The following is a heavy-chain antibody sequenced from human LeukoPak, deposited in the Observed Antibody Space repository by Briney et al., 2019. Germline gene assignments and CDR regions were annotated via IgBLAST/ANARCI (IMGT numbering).Heavy chain of an antibody. CDR3: ARRIAVAGTFDS. J-gene: IGHJ5*01. D-gene: IGHD6-13*01. CDR1: GYSFSSYW. Sequence: GESLKISCQGSGYSFSSYWIAWVRQMPGKGLEWMGIIYPGDSDFRYSPSFQGQVTMSADRSISTAYLQWSSPKASDTAMYYCARRIAVAGTFDSWGQGTLVTVSS. CDR2: IYPGDSDF. V-gene: IGHV5-51*01.